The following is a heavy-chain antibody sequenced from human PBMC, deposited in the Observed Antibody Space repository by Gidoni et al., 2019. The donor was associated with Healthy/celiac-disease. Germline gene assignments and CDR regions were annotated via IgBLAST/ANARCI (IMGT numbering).Heavy chain of an antibody. Sequence: QVQLVESGGGLVTPGGSLSLPCAAPGCLFMHYYRSWNRQAPGKGLEWVSYISSSSSYTNYADSVKGRFTISRDNAKNSLYLQMNSLRAEDTAVYYCARDAYPKAGYSYGYYFDYWGQGTLVTVSS. CDR2: ISSSSSYT. D-gene: IGHD5-18*01. J-gene: IGHJ4*02. V-gene: IGHV3-11*06. CDR3: ARDAYPKAGYSYGYYFDY. CDR1: GCLFMHYY.